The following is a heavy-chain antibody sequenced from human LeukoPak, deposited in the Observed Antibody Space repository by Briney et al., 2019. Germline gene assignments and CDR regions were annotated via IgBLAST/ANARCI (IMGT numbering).Heavy chain of an antibody. D-gene: IGHD1-26*01. V-gene: IGHV3-23*01. CDR3: ARDQRGSGSYYRDYFDF. Sequence: GGSLRLSCAASGFTFSSYAMDWVRQAPRKGLEWVSAISGSGGSTYYADSVKGRFTISRDNSRSTLYLQMNSLRAEDTAVYYCARDQRGSGSYYRDYFDFWGQGTLVTVSS. CDR1: GFTFSSYA. CDR2: ISGSGGST. J-gene: IGHJ4*02.